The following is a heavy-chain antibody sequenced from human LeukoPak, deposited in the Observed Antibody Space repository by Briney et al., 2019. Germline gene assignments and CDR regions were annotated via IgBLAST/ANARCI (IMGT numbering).Heavy chain of an antibody. CDR3: AKTGIQLWSTSYYYYMDV. CDR2: IRYDGSDK. D-gene: IGHD5-18*01. Sequence: GGSLRLSCAASGFTFSSYGMHWVRQAPGKGLQWVTFIRYDGSDKYYADSVKGRFTISRDNSENTLYLQMNSLRAEDTAVYYCAKTGIQLWSTSYYYYMDVWGKGTTVTVSS. V-gene: IGHV3-30*02. CDR1: GFTFSSYG. J-gene: IGHJ6*03.